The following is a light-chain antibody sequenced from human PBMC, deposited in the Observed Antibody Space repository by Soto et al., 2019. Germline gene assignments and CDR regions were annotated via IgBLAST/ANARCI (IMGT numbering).Light chain of an antibody. V-gene: IGKV1-9*01. Sequence: DIQLTQSPSFLSASVGDRVTITCRASQGLSSDLAWYQQKPGKAPKLLIYAASTLQSVVPSRFSGSGSWTAFTLTISSLLPEDFATYYCEQLNSYPITFGQGTRLEI. J-gene: IGKJ5*01. CDR3: EQLNSYPIT. CDR2: AAS. CDR1: QGLSSD.